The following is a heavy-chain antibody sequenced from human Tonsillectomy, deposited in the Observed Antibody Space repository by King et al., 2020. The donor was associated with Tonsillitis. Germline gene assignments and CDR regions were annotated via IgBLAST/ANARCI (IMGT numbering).Heavy chain of an antibody. CDR2: IYYSGST. J-gene: IGHJ4*01. CDR1: GGSISSYY. CDR3: ARGAPILRYCSSTSCPATFDY. V-gene: IGHV4-59*01. D-gene: IGHD2-2*01. Sequence: QLQESGPGLVKPSETLSLTCTVSGGSISSYYWSWIRQPPGKGLEWIGYIYYSGSTNYNPSLKSRVTISVDTSKNQFSLKLSSVTAADTAVYYCARGAPILRYCSSTSCPATFDYWGHGTLVTVSS.